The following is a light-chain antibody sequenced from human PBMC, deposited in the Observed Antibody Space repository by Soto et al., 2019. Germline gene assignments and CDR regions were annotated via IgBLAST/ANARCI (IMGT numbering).Light chain of an antibody. CDR3: QQYGSSPKT. Sequence: EIVLTQSPGTLSLSPGERATLSCRASQSVSSSFLAWYQQKPGQAPRLLIYGASNRATGIPDRFSGSGSGKDLTLTISRLEPEDFAVYYWQQYGSSPKTFGQGTKVEIK. CDR1: QSVSSSF. V-gene: IGKV3-20*01. J-gene: IGKJ1*01. CDR2: GAS.